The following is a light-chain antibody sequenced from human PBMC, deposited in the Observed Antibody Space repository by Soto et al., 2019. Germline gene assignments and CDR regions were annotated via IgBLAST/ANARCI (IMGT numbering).Light chain of an antibody. CDR2: GAS. CDR1: QSISSE. V-gene: IGKV3-15*01. J-gene: IGKJ2*01. CDR3: QQYGSSPCT. Sequence: EIVMTQSPATLSVSPGESATLSCRASQSISSELAWYQQKPGQPPRLLIYGASTRATGVPARFTGSGSGSDFTLTISGLQSEDFAVYYCQQYGSSPCTFGQGTKLEIK.